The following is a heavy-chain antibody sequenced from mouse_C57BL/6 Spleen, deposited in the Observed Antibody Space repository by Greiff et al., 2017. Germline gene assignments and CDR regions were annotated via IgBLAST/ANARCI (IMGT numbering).Heavy chain of an antibody. J-gene: IGHJ2*01. D-gene: IGHD1-1*01. CDR3: ARRGVVGGDYCDY. CDR2: IDPSDSYT. V-gene: IGHV1-69*01. CDR1: GYTFTSYW. Sequence: QVQLQQPGAELVMPGASVKLSCKASGYTFTSYWMHWVKQRPGQGLEWIGEIDPSDSYTNYNQKFKGKSTLTVDKSSSTAYMQLSSLTSEDSAVYYCARRGVVGGDYCDYWGQGTTLTVSS.